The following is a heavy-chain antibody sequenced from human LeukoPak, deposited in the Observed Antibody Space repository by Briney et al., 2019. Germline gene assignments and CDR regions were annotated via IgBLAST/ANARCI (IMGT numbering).Heavy chain of an antibody. CDR3: AKVEASGGANCYALDY. V-gene: IGHV3-23*01. D-gene: IGHD2-2*01. CDR2: IGGSARTT. J-gene: IGHJ4*02. CDR1: GFTFSSYA. Sequence: GGSLRLAWAASGFTFSSYAMTWVRHAPDKGLEWVSAIGGSARTTYYEATVKSRFTISRDDSQNTLYLQMNSLSAEDTAVYYCAKVEASGGANCYALDYWGQGTLVTVSS.